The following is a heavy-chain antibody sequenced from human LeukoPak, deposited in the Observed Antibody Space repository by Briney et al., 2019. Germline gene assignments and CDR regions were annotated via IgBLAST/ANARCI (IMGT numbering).Heavy chain of an antibody. J-gene: IGHJ3*02. CDR3: ARDPAEWELRDAFDI. V-gene: IGHV4-39*07. CDR2: IYYSGST. Sequence: PSETLSLTCTVSGGSISSSSYYWGWIRQPPGKGLEWIGSIYYSGSTYYNPSLKSRVTISVDTSKNQFSLKLSSVTAADTAVYYCARDPAEWELRDAFDIWGQGTMVTVSS. D-gene: IGHD1-26*01. CDR1: GGSISSSSYY.